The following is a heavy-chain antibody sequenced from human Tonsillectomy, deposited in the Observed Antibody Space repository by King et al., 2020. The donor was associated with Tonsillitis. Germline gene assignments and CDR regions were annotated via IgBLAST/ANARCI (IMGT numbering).Heavy chain of an antibody. V-gene: IGHV3-30*18. J-gene: IGHJ2*01. CDR1: GYTFSNYG. CDR2: IAHDASYA. D-gene: IGHD3-16*01. Sequence: VQLVESGGGVVQPGRSLRLSCAASGYTFSNYGMPWLRQAPGKGLEWVALIAHDASYANYADSVKGRVAISRDNSKNTLDLEMHSLRVADTAVYYCAKEGIGLSDWYLDLWGRGALVTVSP. CDR3: AKEGIGLSDWYLDL.